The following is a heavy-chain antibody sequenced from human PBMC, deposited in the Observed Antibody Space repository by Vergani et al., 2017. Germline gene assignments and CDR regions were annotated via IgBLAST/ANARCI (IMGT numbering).Heavy chain of an antibody. Sequence: QVQLQQWGAGLLKPSETLSLTCAVYGGSFSGYYWSWIRQPPGKGLEWIGESNHSGSTNYNPSLKSRVTISVDTSKNQFSLKLSSVTAAATPVYSCARRRYYYGSGSYYFDYWGQGTLVTVSS. D-gene: IGHD3-10*01. J-gene: IGHJ4*02. CDR1: GGSFSGYY. V-gene: IGHV4-34*01. CDR3: ARRRYYYGSGSYYFDY. CDR2: SNHSGST.